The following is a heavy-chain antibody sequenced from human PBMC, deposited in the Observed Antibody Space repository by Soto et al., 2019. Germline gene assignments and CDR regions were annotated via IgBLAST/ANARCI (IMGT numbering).Heavy chain of an antibody. J-gene: IGHJ5*02. D-gene: IGHD4-17*01. Sequence: QVQLQESGPGLVKPSQTLSLTCTVSGGSISSGGYYCSWIRQHPGKGLEWIGYIYYSGSTYYNPSLKSRATISVDTSKNQFSLKLSSVTAADTAVYYCARVGYGDYTGWFDPWGQGTLVTVSS. CDR2: IYYSGST. V-gene: IGHV4-31*03. CDR1: GGSISSGGYY. CDR3: ARVGYGDYTGWFDP.